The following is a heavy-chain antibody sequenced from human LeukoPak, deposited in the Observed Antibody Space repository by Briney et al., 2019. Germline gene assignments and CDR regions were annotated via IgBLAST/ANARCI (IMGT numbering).Heavy chain of an antibody. V-gene: IGHV1-3*01. CDR3: ARDRDVWGPFWFDP. CDR2: INAGNGNT. J-gene: IGHJ5*02. Sequence: GASVKVSCRASGYTFTSYAMHWVRQAPGQRLEWMGWINAGNGNTKYSQKFQGRVTITRDTSASTAYMELSSLRSEDTAVYYCARDRDVWGPFWFDPWGQGTLVTVSS. CDR1: GYTFTSYA. D-gene: IGHD3-16*01.